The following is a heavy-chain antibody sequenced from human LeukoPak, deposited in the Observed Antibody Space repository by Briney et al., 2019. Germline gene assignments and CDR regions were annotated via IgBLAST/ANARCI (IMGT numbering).Heavy chain of an antibody. Sequence: SVKVSCTASGGTFSSYAISWVRQAPGQGLEWMGGIIPIFGTANYAQKFQGRVTITADESTSTAYMELSSLRSEDTAVYYCAITIFGVVNGMDVWGQGTTVTVSS. CDR3: AITIFGVVNGMDV. CDR1: GGTFSSYA. V-gene: IGHV1-69*13. D-gene: IGHD3-3*01. CDR2: IIPIFGTA. J-gene: IGHJ6*02.